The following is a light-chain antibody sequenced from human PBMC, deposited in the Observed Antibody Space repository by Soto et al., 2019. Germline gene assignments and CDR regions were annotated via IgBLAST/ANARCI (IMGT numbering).Light chain of an antibody. CDR1: KSNIGSNT. J-gene: IGLJ1*01. CDR3: AAWNNGLSGSFV. CDR2: NDN. Sequence: QAVVSQPPSASGTPGQRVTISCSGSKSNIGSNTVNWFQQLPGTAPKLLIYNDNQRPSGVHDRFSGSKSGASASVAISGLQSEDEGDYACAAWNNGLSGSFVFGTGTKLTVL. V-gene: IGLV1-44*01.